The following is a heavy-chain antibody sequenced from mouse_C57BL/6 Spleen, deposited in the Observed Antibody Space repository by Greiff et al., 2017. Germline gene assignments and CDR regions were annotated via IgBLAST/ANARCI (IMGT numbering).Heavy chain of an antibody. V-gene: IGHV1-26*01. CDR1: GYTFTDYY. D-gene: IGHD1-1*01. CDR3: SRQNFYGSSSLFAY. J-gene: IGHJ3*01. CDR2: INPNNGGT. Sequence: VQLQQSGPELVKPGASVKISCKASGYTFTDYYMNWVKQSHGKSLEWIGDINPNNGGTSYNQKFKGKATLTVGKSSSTAYMELRSLTSEDSAVYYCSRQNFYGSSSLFAYWGQGTLVTVSA.